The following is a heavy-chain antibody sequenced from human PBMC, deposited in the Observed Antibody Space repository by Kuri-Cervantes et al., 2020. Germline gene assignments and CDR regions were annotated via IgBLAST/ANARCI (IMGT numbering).Heavy chain of an antibody. CDR1: GFTFGSYT. V-gene: IGHV3-21*01. CDR3: ARDYRGSYTGARY. CDR2: ITGSSSYI. D-gene: IGHD1-26*01. J-gene: IGHJ4*02. Sequence: GESLKISCAASGFTFGSYTMNWVRQAPGKGLEWVSSITGSSSYIYYADSVKGRFTISRDNAKNSLYLQMNSLRAEDTAVYYCARDYRGSYTGARYWGQGTLVTVSS.